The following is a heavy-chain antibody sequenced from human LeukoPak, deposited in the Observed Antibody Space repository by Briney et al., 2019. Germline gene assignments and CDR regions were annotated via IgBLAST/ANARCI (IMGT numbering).Heavy chain of an antibody. D-gene: IGHD3-9*01. Sequence: QPGGSLRLSCAASGFTFSSYDMHWVRQPPGKGLEWVSFIRYDGSNKYYADSVKGRFTISRDNSKNTLYLQMNSLRAEDTAVYYCARGSILTGYSVDYWGQGTLVTVSS. J-gene: IGHJ4*02. V-gene: IGHV3-30*02. CDR1: GFTFSSYD. CDR3: ARGSILTGYSVDY. CDR2: IRYDGSNK.